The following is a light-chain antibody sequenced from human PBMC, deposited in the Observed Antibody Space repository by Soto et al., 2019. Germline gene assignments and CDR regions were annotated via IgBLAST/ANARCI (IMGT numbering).Light chain of an antibody. CDR2: DVS. CDR3: SSYTTSSTWV. CDR1: SSDVGAYNY. J-gene: IGLJ3*02. V-gene: IGLV2-14*01. Sequence: QPVLTQPASVSGSPGQSITISCTGTSSDVGAYNYVSWYQQYPGKAPKLMIYDVSNRPSGVSNRFSGSKSDNTASLTISGLLAEDEADYYCSSYTTSSTWVFGGGTKLTVL.